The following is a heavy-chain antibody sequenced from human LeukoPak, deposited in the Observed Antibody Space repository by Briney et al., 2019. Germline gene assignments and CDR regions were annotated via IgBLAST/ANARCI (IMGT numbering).Heavy chain of an antibody. J-gene: IGHJ4*02. Sequence: SETLSLACTVSGGSICSSSYYWGWIRQPPGKRLEWMGSGYNTGSTYYNPSLKSRVTISVDTSKNQFSLKLSSVTAADTAVYYCARQKYCSGTSCYAVDFWGQGALVTVSS. D-gene: IGHD2-2*01. CDR3: ARQKYCSGTSCYAVDF. CDR2: GYNTGST. CDR1: GGSICSSSYY. V-gene: IGHV4-39*01.